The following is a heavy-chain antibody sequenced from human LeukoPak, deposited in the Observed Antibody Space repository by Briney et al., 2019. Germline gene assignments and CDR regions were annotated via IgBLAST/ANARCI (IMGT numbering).Heavy chain of an antibody. CDR2: IFYAGST. J-gene: IGHJ6*02. V-gene: IGHV4-39*01. CDR3: ARQKSGGMDV. Sequence: SETLSLTCTVSGGSISSSRYYWGWIHQAPGKGLEWIGSIFYAGSTYYNPSLKSRATISVDTSKNQFSLKLSSVTAADTAVYSCARQKSGGMDVWGQGTTVTVSS. CDR1: GGSISSSRYY.